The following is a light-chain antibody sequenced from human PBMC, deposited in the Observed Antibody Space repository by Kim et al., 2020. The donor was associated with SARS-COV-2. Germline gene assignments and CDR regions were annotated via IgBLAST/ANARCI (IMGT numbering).Light chain of an antibody. Sequence: SPGETATLSCRASQSVGSDVACYQQKPGQAPRRLVYDASTRASGIPARFSGSGSGTDFTLTISSLQSEDLAVYHCQQYDDWPPWTFGQGTKVDIK. CDR2: DAS. J-gene: IGKJ1*01. V-gene: IGKV3-15*01. CDR3: QQYDDWPPWT. CDR1: QSVGSD.